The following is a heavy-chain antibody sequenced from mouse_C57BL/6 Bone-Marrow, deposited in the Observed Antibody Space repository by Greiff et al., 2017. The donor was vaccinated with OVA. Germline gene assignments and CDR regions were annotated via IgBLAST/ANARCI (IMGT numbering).Heavy chain of an antibody. CDR3: ARRGNYYGSSDY. V-gene: IGHV1-69*01. D-gene: IGHD1-1*01. CDR1: GYTFNSSW. J-gene: IGHJ2*01. CDR2: IDPSDSYT. Sequence: QVQLQQPGAELVMPGASVKLSCKASGYTFNSSWMHWLNQRPEQGLEWIGEIDPSDSYTNYNQKFKGKSTLTVDKSSSTAYMQLSSLTSEDSAVYYCARRGNYYGSSDYWGQGTTLTVSS.